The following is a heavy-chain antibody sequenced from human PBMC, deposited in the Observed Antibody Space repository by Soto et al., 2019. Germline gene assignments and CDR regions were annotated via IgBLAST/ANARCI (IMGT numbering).Heavy chain of an antibody. CDR1: GGSISSYY. CDR3: AGRWVYYFDY. J-gene: IGHJ4*02. V-gene: IGHV4-59*01. CDR2: IYYSGST. Sequence: PSETLSLTCTVSGGSISSYYWSWIRQPPGKGLEWIGYIYYSGSTNYNPSLKSRVTISVDTSKNQFSLKLSSVTAADTAVYYCAGRWVYYFDYWGQGTLVTVPS. D-gene: IGHD1-26*01.